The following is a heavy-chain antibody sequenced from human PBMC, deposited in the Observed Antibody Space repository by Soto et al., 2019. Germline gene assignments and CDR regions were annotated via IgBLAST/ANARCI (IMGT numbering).Heavy chain of an antibody. J-gene: IGHJ5*02. D-gene: IGHD2-15*01. CDR2: ISAYNGNT. Sequence: ASVKVSCKASGYTFTSYGISWVRQAPGQGLEWMGWISAYNGNTNYAQKLQGRVTMTTDTSTSTAYMELRSLRSDDTAVYYCIYCSGGSCNNWFDPWGQGTLVTVSS. V-gene: IGHV1-18*01. CDR1: GYTFTSYG. CDR3: IYCSGGSCNNWFDP.